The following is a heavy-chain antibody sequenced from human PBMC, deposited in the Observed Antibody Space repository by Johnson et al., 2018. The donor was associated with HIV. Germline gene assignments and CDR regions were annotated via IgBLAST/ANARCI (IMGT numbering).Heavy chain of an antibody. CDR2: IKSKIDGGTT. CDR1: GFTVSSNY. D-gene: IGHD4-23*01. J-gene: IGHJ3*02. CDR3: AKESNTGGLDI. V-gene: IGHV3-15*01. Sequence: VQLVESGGGLVQSGGSLRLSCAASGFTVSSNYMNWVRQAPGKGLEWVGRIKSKIDGGTTDYAAPVKGRFSISRDDSKNTLYLQMNSLRAEDTAVYDCAKESNTGGLDIWGQGTMVTVSS.